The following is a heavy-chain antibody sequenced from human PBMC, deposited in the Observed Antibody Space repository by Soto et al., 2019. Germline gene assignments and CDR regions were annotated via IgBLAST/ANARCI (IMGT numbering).Heavy chain of an antibody. D-gene: IGHD3-10*01. CDR1: GFTFSSYA. J-gene: IGHJ5*02. CDR2: ISGSGGST. Sequence: EVQLLESGGGLVQPGGSLRLSCAASGFTFSSYALSWVRQAPGTGLEWVSAISGSGGSTYYADPVKGRFTISRDDSKNPLYLQMNSLRAEDTGVYYCAKMSEGEVRGVTVIGWFDPCGKGPLDTVSS. CDR3: AKMSEGEVRGVTVIGWFDP. V-gene: IGHV3-23*01.